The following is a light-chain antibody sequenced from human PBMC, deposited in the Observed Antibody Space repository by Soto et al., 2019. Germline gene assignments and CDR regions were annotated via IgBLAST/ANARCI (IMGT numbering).Light chain of an antibody. J-gene: IGKJ1*01. CDR1: QSVSSSY. Sequence: EIVLTQSPGTLSLSPGERATLSCRASQSVSSSYLAWYQQKSGQAPRLLIDGASSRATGIPDRFSGSGAGTDFTLTSSRLEPEDFAVYYCQQYGSSRTFGQGTKVEIK. CDR3: QQYGSSRT. CDR2: GAS. V-gene: IGKV3-20*01.